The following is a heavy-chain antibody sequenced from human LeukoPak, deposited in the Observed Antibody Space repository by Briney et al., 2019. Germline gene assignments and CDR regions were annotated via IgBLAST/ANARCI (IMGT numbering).Heavy chain of an antibody. CDR2: INPNSGGT. V-gene: IGHV1-2*02. Sequence: ASVKVSCKASGYTFTGYYMHWVRQAPGQGLEWMGWINPNSGGTNYAQKFQGRVTMTRDTSISTAYMELSRLRSDDTAVYYCARQYCGGDCYGPPPYYYYMDVWGKGTTVTVSS. J-gene: IGHJ6*03. D-gene: IGHD2-21*01. CDR3: ARQYCGGDCYGPPPYYYYMDV. CDR1: GYTFTGYY.